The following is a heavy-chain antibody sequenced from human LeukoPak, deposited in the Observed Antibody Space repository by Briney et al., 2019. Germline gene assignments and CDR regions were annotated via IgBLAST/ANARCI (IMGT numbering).Heavy chain of an antibody. D-gene: IGHD5-12*01. V-gene: IGHV3-30*02. J-gene: IGHJ4*02. Sequence: LTGGSLRLSCAASGFTFSRYGFHWVRQAPGKGLEWVAFISDSGGDKWFGDSVKGRFTISRDDAKNSVYLQMNSLRGEDTALYYCAKDKAPLYSGYDWDLDSWGQGTLVIVSS. CDR3: AKDKAPLYSGYDWDLDS. CDR1: GFTFSRYG. CDR2: ISDSGGDK.